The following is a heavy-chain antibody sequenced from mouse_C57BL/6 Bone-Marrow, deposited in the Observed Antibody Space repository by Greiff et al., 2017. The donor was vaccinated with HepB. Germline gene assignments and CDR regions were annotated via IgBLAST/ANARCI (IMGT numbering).Heavy chain of an antibody. CDR1: GYTFTSYW. V-gene: IGHV1-69*01. Sequence: QVQLQQPGAELVMPGASVKLSCKASGYTFTSYWMHWVKQRPGQGLEWIGEIDPSDSYTNYNQKFKGKSTLTVDKSSSTAYMQLSSLTSEDSAVYYCARRRATVVAFDDWGQGTTLTVSS. CDR2: IDPSDSYT. D-gene: IGHD1-1*01. J-gene: IGHJ2*01. CDR3: ARRRATVVAFDD.